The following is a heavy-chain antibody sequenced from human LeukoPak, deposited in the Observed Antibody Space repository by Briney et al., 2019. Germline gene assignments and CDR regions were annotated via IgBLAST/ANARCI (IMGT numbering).Heavy chain of an antibody. D-gene: IGHD2-21*02. V-gene: IGHV4-59*08. Sequence: MTSETLSLTCTVAGGSISSYYWSWTRQPPGKGLEWIGYIYYSGSTNYNPSLKSRVTISVDTSKNQFSLKLSSVTAADTAVYYCARPDQGRGDLAFDYWGQGTLVTVSS. CDR3: ARPDQGRGDLAFDY. CDR2: IYYSGST. J-gene: IGHJ4*02. CDR1: GGSISSYY.